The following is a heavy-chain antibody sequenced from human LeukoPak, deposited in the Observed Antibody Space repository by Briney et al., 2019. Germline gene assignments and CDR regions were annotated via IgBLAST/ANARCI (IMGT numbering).Heavy chain of an antibody. CDR1: GYTFTSYY. V-gene: IGHV1-46*03. CDR2: INPSGGST. Sequence: ASVKVSCKASGYTFTSYYMHWVRQAPGQGLERMGIINPSGGSTSYAQKFQGRVTMTRDTSTSTVYMELSSLRSEDTAVYYCARAYYDSSGYDEGVWFDPWGQGTLVTVSS. CDR3: ARAYYDSSGYDEGVWFDP. D-gene: IGHD3-22*01. J-gene: IGHJ5*02.